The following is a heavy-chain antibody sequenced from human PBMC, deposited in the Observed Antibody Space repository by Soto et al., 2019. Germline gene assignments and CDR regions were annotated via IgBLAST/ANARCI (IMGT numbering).Heavy chain of an antibody. CDR3: ARGRVVRGFYCWFDP. D-gene: IGHD3-10*01. V-gene: IGHV4-30-2*01. CDR1: GGSISSGGYS. Sequence: SETLSLTCAVPGGSISSGGYSWSWIRQPPGKGLEWIGYIYHSGSTYYNPSLKSRVTISVDRSKNQFSLKLSSVTAADTAVYYCARGRVVRGFYCWFDPWGQGTLVTVSS. CDR2: IYHSGST. J-gene: IGHJ5*02.